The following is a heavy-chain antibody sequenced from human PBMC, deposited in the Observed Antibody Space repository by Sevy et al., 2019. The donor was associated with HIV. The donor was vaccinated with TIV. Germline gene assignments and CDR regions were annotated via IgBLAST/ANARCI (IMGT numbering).Heavy chain of an antibody. CDR2: IWYDGSDK. CDR1: GFTFSSYG. J-gene: IGHJ3*02. CDR3: ARVIQYTIFGVVIPNDAFDI. Sequence: GGSLRLSCAASGFTFSSYGMHWVRQAPGKGLEWVAVIWYDGSDKYYADSVKGRFTISRDNSKNTLYLQMNSLRAEDTAEYYCARVIQYTIFGVVIPNDAFDIWGQGTMVTVSS. V-gene: IGHV3-33*01. D-gene: IGHD3-3*01.